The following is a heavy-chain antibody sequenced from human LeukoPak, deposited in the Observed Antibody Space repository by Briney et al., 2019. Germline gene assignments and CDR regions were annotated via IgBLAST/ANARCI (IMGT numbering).Heavy chain of an antibody. CDR1: GFTFDGHA. CDR3: VKDKGLMVRGDGMDV. D-gene: IGHD3-10*01. Sequence: PGGSLRLSCAVSGFTFDGHAMHWVRQAPGKGLEWVAGISWNSGIIAYADSVKGRFTISRDNAKNSLYLQMNSLRPEDTAMYYCVKDKGLMVRGDGMDVWGQGTAVTASS. V-gene: IGHV3-9*01. J-gene: IGHJ6*02. CDR2: ISWNSGII.